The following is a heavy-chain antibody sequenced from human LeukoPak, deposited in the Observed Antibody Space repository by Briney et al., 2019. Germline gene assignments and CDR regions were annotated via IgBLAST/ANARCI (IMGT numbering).Heavy chain of an antibody. CDR2: IYHSGST. J-gene: IGHJ4*02. V-gene: IGHV4-38-2*02. CDR3: AKARYCSGGSCFPQLTPDY. Sequence: KASETLSLTCTVSGYSISSGYYWGWIRQPPGKGLEWIGSIYHSGSTYYNPSLKSRVTISVDTSKNQFSLKLSSVTAADTAVYYCAKARYCSGGSCFPQLTPDYWGQGTLVTVSS. D-gene: IGHD2-15*01. CDR1: GYSISSGYY.